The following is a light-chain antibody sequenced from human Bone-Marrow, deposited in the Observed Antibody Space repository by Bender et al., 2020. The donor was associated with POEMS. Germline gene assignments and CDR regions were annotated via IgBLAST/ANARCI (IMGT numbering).Light chain of an antibody. CDR1: SSDFDTYNS. V-gene: IGLV2-14*03. J-gene: IGLJ1*01. CDR3: YSYTTSNTYV. CDR2: DVS. Sequence: QSALTQPASVSGSPGQSITISCTGTSSDFDTYNSLSWYQHHPGKVPKVLIYDVSARPSGVSNRFSGSKSGSTASLTISGLQAEDEADYYCYSYTTSNTYVFGTGTRVTVL.